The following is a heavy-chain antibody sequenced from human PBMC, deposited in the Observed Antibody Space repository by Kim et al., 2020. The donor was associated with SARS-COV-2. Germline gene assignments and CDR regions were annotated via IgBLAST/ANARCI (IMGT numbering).Heavy chain of an antibody. CDR3: AREMEGYYGSGSYSYFDY. Sequence: GGSLRLSCAASGFTFSSYSMNWVRQAPGKGLEWVSYISSSSSTIYYADSVKGRFTISRDNAKNSLYLQMNSLRDEDTAVYYCAREMEGYYGSGSYSYFDYWGQGTLVTVSS. CDR2: ISSSSSTI. CDR1: GFTFSSYS. D-gene: IGHD3-10*01. J-gene: IGHJ4*02. V-gene: IGHV3-48*02.